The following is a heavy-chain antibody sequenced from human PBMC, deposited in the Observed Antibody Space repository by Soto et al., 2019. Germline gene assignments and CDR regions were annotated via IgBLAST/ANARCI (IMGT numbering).Heavy chain of an antibody. CDR2: VYWDDDK. V-gene: IGHV2-5*02. D-gene: IGHD3-10*01. CDR3: AHLLYYASRTQHFDY. Sequence: QITLKESGPTLAKPTQTLTLTCTFSGFSLSTSGMGVGWIRQPPGKALEWLATVYWDDDKRYSTSLQSRHTTPQDPSKXQAVLVMPNMDPADTATYFCAHLLYYASRTQHFDYWGQGTLVTVSS. CDR1: GFSLSTSGMG. J-gene: IGHJ4*02.